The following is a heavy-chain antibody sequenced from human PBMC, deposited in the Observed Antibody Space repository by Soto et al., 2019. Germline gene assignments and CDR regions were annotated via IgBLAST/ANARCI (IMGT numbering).Heavy chain of an antibody. V-gene: IGHV3-7*01. CDR1: GFTFSSYW. CDR2: IKQDGSEK. Sequence: GGSLRLSCAASGFTFSSYWMSWVRQAPGKGLEWVANIKQDGSEKYYVDSVKGRFTISRDNAKNSLYLQMNSLRAEDTAVYYCANYYYDSSGYYRDYWGQGTLVTVSS. J-gene: IGHJ4*02. D-gene: IGHD3-22*01. CDR3: ANYYYDSSGYYRDY.